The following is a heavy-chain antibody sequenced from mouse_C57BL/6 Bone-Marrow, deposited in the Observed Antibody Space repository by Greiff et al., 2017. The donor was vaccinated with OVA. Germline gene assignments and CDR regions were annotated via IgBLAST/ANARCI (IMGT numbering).Heavy chain of an antibody. CDR2: IDPSDSYT. D-gene: IGHD1-1*01. J-gene: IGHJ3*01. V-gene: IGHV1-59*01. CDR1: GYTFTSYW. CDR3: AKGYCGSRTGFAY. Sequence: QVQLQQSGAELVRPGTSVKLSCKASGYTFTSYWMNWVKQRPGQGLEWIGVIDPSDSYTNYNQKFKGKATLTVDTSSSTAYMQLSSLTSVDSAVYYCAKGYCGSRTGFAYWGQGTLATVSA.